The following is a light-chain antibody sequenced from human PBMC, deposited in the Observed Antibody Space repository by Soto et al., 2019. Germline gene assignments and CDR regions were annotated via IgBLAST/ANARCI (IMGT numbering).Light chain of an antibody. CDR1: SSDVGDYRF. V-gene: IGLV2-14*01. CDR2: EVD. CDR3: NSYTTANTVI. J-gene: IGLJ2*01. Sequence: QSALTQPASVSGSPGQSITISCTATSSDVGDYRFVSWYQVHAGKAPKLLIFEVDLRPAGVSHRFSGSKSGNTASLRISGLQDEDEAHYYCNSYTTANTVIFGGGTQLTVL.